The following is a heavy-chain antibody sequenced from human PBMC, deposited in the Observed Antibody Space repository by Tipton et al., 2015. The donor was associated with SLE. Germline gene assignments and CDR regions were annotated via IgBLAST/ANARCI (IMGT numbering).Heavy chain of an antibody. Sequence: TLSLTCTVSGGSISSYYWSWIRQPPGKGLEWIGYIYYSGSTNYNPSLKSRVTISVDTSKNQFSLKLSSVTAADTAVYYCARDAAGDCPDRRNALFQRCGRGPLTTVSS. CDR2: IYYSGST. CDR1: GGSISSYY. D-gene: IGHD2-21*02. CDR3: ARDAAGDCPDRRNALFQR. J-gene: IGHJ1*01. V-gene: IGHV4-59*01.